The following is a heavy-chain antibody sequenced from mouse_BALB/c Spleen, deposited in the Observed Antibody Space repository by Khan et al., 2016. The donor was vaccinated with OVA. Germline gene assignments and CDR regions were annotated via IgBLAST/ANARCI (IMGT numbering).Heavy chain of an antibody. D-gene: IGHD3-3*01. CDR1: GYSITSDYA. Sequence: EVQLQESGPGLVKPSQSLSLTCTVTGYSITSDYAWNWIRQFPGNKLEWMGYILYIGSTSYIPSLKSRISITRDTSKNQFFLHLTGGTSEDTASYYCAGGRAYWGQGTLVTVSA. V-gene: IGHV3-2*02. CDR3: AGGRAY. CDR2: ILYIGST. J-gene: IGHJ3*01.